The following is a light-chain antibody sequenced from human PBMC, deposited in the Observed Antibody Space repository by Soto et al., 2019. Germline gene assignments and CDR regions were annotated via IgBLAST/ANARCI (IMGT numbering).Light chain of an antibody. Sequence: QSVLTQPRSVSGSPGQSVTISCTGTSSDVGGYNYVSWYQQHPGKAPKLMIYDVSKRPSGVPDRFSGSKSGSTASLTISGLQAEYEADYYCCSYAGSYTFAFGTGTKVTVL. CDR3: CSYAGSYTFA. CDR1: SSDVGGYNY. J-gene: IGLJ1*01. V-gene: IGLV2-11*01. CDR2: DVS.